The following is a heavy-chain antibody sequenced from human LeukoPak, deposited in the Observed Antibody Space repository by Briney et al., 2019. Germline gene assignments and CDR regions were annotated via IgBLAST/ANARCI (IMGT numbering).Heavy chain of an antibody. V-gene: IGHV4-4*07. D-gene: IGHD1-26*01. Sequence: SETLSLTCTVSGGSISSYYWSWIRQPPGKGLEWVGRIYSSGSTNYNPSLKRRVTMSVDTSKNQFSLKLSSVTAADTAVYYCARVLKTWELDAFDIWGQGTMVTVSS. CDR1: GGSISSYY. CDR2: IYSSGST. J-gene: IGHJ3*02. CDR3: ARVLKTWELDAFDI.